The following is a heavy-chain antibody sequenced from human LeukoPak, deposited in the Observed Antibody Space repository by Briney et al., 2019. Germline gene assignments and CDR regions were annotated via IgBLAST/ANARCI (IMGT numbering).Heavy chain of an antibody. V-gene: IGHV3-11*04. CDR1: GFTFRDHY. Sequence: GGSLRLSCAASGFTFRDHYMTWIRQAPGKGPEWVSYISHTGTTIDYADSVKGRFTISRDNAKNTLYLQMNSLRAEDTAVYYCARRGGDTIFESWGLHYYYYYYMDVWGKGTTVTVSS. D-gene: IGHD3-3*01. J-gene: IGHJ6*03. CDR2: ISHTGTTI. CDR3: ARRGGDTIFESWGLHYYYYYYMDV.